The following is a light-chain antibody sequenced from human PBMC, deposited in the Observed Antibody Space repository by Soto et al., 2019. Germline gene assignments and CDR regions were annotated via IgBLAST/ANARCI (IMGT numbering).Light chain of an antibody. CDR3: QSYDSSLSGLGV. Sequence: QSVLTQPPSVSGAPGKRVTISCTGSSSNIGAGYDVHWYQQLPGTAPKLLIYGNSNRPSGVPDRFSGSKSGTSASLAITGLQAEDEADYYCQSYDSSLSGLGVFGGGTQLTVL. V-gene: IGLV1-40*01. J-gene: IGLJ3*02. CDR2: GNS. CDR1: SSNIGAGYD.